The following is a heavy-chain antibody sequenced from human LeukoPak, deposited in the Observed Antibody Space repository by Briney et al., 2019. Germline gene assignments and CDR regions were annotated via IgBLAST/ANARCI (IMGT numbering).Heavy chain of an antibody. CDR3: ARMYRRSGSHRDAFDI. CDR1: GFSLSSSGMC. J-gene: IGHJ3*02. V-gene: IGHV2-70*17. CDR2: IDWDNAK. D-gene: IGHD1-26*01. Sequence: SGPALVEPTQTLTLTCTFSGFSLSSSGMCVTWIRQPPGKALEWLVRIDWDNAKFHNASLKTRLTVSKDTSTNQVVLTMTNMDPVDTATYYCARMYRRSGSHRDAFDIWGRGTMVTVSS.